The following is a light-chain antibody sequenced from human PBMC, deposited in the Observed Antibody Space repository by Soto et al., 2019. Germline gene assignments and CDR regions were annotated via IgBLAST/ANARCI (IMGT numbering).Light chain of an antibody. Sequence: QSALTQPASVSGSPGQSITISCTGTSSDVGGYNYVSWYQQHPGKAPKLMIYDVSNRPSGVFNRVSGSKSGNTASLTISGLQAEDEAHYYCSSYTSSSTLDVFGTGTKVTVL. CDR3: SSYTSSSTLDV. CDR1: SSDVGGYNY. CDR2: DVS. V-gene: IGLV2-14*01. J-gene: IGLJ1*01.